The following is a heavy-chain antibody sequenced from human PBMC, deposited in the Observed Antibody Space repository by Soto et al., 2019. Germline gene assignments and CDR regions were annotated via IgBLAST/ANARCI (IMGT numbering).Heavy chain of an antibody. CDR3: ATITAMADY. CDR2: ITGSGGNT. J-gene: IGHJ4*02. V-gene: IGHV3-23*01. D-gene: IGHD5-18*01. CDR1: GFTFSSYA. Sequence: GGSLRLSCAASGFTFSSYAMSWVRQAPGKGLEWVSSITGSGGNTYYADSVKGRFTISRDNSKNTLYLQMNSLRAEDTAVYYCATITAMADYWGQGTLVTVSS.